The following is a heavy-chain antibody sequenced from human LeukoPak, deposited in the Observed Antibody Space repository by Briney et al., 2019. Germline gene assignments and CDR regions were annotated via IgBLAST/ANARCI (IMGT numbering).Heavy chain of an antibody. CDR2: IYYSGYT. CDR3: ARETSQKGAHYMDV. CDR1: GGSISSYY. J-gene: IGHJ6*03. Sequence: SETLSLTCTVSGGSISSYYGSWIRQPPGNGLKWIGNIYYSGYTTYSPSLRSRVTISVDTSKNQFSLKLSSVTAADTAVYYCARETSQKGAHYMDVWGKGTTITISS. V-gene: IGHV4-59*01. D-gene: IGHD3-16*01.